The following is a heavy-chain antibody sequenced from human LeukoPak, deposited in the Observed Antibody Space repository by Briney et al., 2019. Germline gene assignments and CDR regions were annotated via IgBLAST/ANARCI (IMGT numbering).Heavy chain of an antibody. J-gene: IGHJ4*02. V-gene: IGHV3-23*01. CDR1: GFTFSNYV. Sequence: SGGSLRLSCAASGFTFSNYVMSWVRQAPGKGLEWVSAIRVDGGGTFYADSVKGRFTVPRDDSKNTLYLQMNSLRAEDTAVYYCAKDQTPFHWGQGTLVTVSS. D-gene: IGHD2/OR15-2a*01. CDR3: AKDQTPFH. CDR2: IRVDGGGT.